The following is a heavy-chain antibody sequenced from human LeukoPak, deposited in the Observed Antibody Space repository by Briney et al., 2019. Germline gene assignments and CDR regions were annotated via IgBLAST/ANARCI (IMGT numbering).Heavy chain of an antibody. CDR2: IKSKSDGGTI. V-gene: IGHV3-15*01. CDR1: GFIFSNSW. CDR3: TTDAYCTSTTCPGTFDF. Sequence: GGSLRLSCAASGFIFSNSWMSWVRQAPGKGLEWIGRIKSKSDGGTIELAAPVRGRFTISRDDSKNMVYLQVSSLKIEDTAMYYCTTDAYCTSTTCPGTFDFWGQGTLVTVSS. J-gene: IGHJ4*02. D-gene: IGHD2-2*01.